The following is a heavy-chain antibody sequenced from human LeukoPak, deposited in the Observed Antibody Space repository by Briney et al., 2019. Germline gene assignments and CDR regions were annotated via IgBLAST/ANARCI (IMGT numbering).Heavy chain of an antibody. CDR3: TRQGRIAAAVHWFDP. Sequence: SETLSLTCTVSGGSISSSSYYWGWIRQPPGKGLQWIGSIYFSGSTYYNPSLKSRVTISGDTSKNQFSLKLSSVTAADTAVYYCTRQGRIAAAVHWFDPWGQGTLVTVSS. J-gene: IGHJ5*02. CDR2: IYFSGST. V-gene: IGHV4-39*01. D-gene: IGHD6-13*01. CDR1: GGSISSSSYY.